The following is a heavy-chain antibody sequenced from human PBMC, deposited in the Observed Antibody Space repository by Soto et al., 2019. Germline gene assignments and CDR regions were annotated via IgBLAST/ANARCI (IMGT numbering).Heavy chain of an antibody. CDR1: GGSISSGGYY. CDR2: IYYSGST. Sequence: QVQLQESGPGLVKPSQTLSLTCTVSGGSISSGGYYWSWIRQHPGKGLVWIVYIYYSGSTYYNPSLKSRVTISVDTTKNQFSLKQSSGTDADTAVYYCSRTVVVVAATPVDDRFDPWGQGTLVTVSS. V-gene: IGHV4-31*03. J-gene: IGHJ5*02. CDR3: SRTVVVVAATPVDDRFDP. D-gene: IGHD2-15*01.